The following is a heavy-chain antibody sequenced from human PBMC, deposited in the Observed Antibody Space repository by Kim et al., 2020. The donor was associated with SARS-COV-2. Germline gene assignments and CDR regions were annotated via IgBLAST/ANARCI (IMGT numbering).Heavy chain of an antibody. CDR3: ARGLGPDYGDSDEEDYYYYGMDV. CDR2: INPSGGST. V-gene: IGHV1-46*01. J-gene: IGHJ6*02. D-gene: IGHD4-17*01. CDR1: GYTFTSYY. Sequence: ASVKVSCKASGYTFTSYYMHWVRQAPGQGLEWMGIINPSGGSTSYAQKFQGRVTMTRDTSTSTVYMELSSLRSEDTAVYYCARGLGPDYGDSDEEDYYYYGMDVWGQGTTVTVSS.